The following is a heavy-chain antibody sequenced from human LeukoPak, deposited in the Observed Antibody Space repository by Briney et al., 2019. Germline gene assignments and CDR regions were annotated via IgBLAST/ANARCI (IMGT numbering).Heavy chain of an antibody. J-gene: IGHJ4*02. D-gene: IGHD2-15*01. CDR3: ARGGDEAATLAMATLRFDY. V-gene: IGHV3-33*01. CDR2: IWYDGSNK. CDR1: GFTFSSYG. Sequence: GGSLRLSCAASGFTFSSYGMHWVRQAPGKGLEWVAVIWYDGSNKYYADSVKGRFTISRDNSKNTLYLQMNSLRAEDTAVYYCARGGDEAATLAMATLRFDYWGQGTLVTVSS.